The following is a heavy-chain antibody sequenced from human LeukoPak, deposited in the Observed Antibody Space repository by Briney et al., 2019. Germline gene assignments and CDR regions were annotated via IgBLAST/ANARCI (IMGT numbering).Heavy chain of an antibody. D-gene: IGHD3-22*01. J-gene: IGHJ5*02. Sequence: GRSLRLSCAASGFTFDNFAMHWVRQAPGKGLEWVSGITWNSRVKTYTPSVKGRFTISRDNAKNSLYLQMNSLRAEDTAVYYCASSEPNYYDSTGYYSWFDPWGQGTLVTVSS. CDR2: ITWNSRVK. V-gene: IGHV3-9*01. CDR3: ASSEPNYYDSTGYYSWFDP. CDR1: GFTFDNFA.